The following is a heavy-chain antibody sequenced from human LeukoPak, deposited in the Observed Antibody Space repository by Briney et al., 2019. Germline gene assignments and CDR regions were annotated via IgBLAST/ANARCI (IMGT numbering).Heavy chain of an antibody. CDR2: INSDGSST. D-gene: IGHD2-21*02. V-gene: IGHV3-74*01. CDR3: AREVYCGGDCYSYYFDY. J-gene: IGHJ4*02. CDR1: GFTFSSYW. Sequence: PGGSLRLSRAASGFTFSSYWMHWVRQAPGKGPVWVSRINSDGSSTSYADSVKGRFTISRDNAKDTLYLQMNSLRAEDTAVYYRAREVYCGGDCYSYYFDYWGQGTLVTVSS.